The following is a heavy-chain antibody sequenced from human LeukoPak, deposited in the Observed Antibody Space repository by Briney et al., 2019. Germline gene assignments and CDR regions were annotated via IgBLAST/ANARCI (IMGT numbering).Heavy chain of an antibody. CDR1: GGSISSYY. V-gene: IGHV4-59*08. D-gene: IGHD3-16*01. CDR3: ARHLGYNWFDP. Sequence: SETLSLTCTVPGGSISSYYWSWIRQPPGKGLEWIGYIYYSGSTNYNPSLKSRVTISVDTSKNQFSLKLSSVTAADTAVYYCARHLGYNWFDPWGQGTLVTVSS. J-gene: IGHJ5*02. CDR2: IYYSGST.